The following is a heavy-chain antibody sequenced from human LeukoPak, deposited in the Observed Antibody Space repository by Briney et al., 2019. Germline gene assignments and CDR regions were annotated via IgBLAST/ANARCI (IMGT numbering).Heavy chain of an antibody. CDR2: ISSSSSSI. D-gene: IGHD6-13*01. J-gene: IGHJ4*02. V-gene: IGHV3-21*01. Sequence: PGGSLRLSCAASGFTFSSYNMNWVRQAPGKGLEWVSSISSSSSSIYYVDSVKGRFTISRDNAKNSLYLQMNSLRAEDTAVYYCARGHSSSWYYFDYWGQGTLVTVSS. CDR1: GFTFSSYN. CDR3: ARGHSSSWYYFDY.